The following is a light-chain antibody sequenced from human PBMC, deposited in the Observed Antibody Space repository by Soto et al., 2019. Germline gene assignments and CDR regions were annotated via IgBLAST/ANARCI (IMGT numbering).Light chain of an antibody. J-gene: IGKJ3*01. CDR1: QSVSSSY. V-gene: IGKV3D-20*02. CDR2: GAS. Sequence: EIVLTQSPGTLSLSPGERATLSCRASQSVSSSYLAWYQQKPGQAPRLLIYGASSRATGIPARFGGSGSGTDFTLTINSLEPEDFAVYYCQQRSNWPGTFGPGTKVDIK. CDR3: QQRSNWPGT.